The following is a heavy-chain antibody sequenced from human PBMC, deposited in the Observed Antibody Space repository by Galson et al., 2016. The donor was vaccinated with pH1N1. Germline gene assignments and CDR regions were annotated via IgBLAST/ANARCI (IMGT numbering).Heavy chain of an antibody. CDR2: ISPIFGSI. CDR1: GGTFSNPA. D-gene: IGHD3-10*01. V-gene: IGHV1-69*06. J-gene: IGHJ6*02. CDR3: ATAGPLVREILYYSYALDV. Sequence: SVKVSCKASGGTFSNPAISWVRQAPGQGLEWMGGISPIFGSINYAQRFQGRVTITADIFTNTAHMELSSLRSEDTAIYYCATAGPLVREILYYSYALDVWGQGTTVTVSS.